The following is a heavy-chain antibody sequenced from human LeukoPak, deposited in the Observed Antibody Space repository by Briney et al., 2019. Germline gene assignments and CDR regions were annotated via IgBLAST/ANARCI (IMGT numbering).Heavy chain of an antibody. Sequence: SQTLSLTCAISGDSVSSDSAAWNWIRQSPSRGLEWLARTYFRSKWYYDYALAVKGRITINPDTSKNQFSLQLSSVTPEDTAVYFCARDPIGGSTIFDSWGQGTLVTVSS. CDR1: GDSVSSDSAA. J-gene: IGHJ4*02. CDR2: TYFRSKWYY. D-gene: IGHD1-26*01. CDR3: ARDPIGGSTIFDS. V-gene: IGHV6-1*01.